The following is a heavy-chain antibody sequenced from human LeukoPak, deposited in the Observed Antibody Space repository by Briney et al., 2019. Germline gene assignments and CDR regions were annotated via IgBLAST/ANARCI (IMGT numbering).Heavy chain of an antibody. V-gene: IGHV4-34*01. D-gene: IGHD6-19*01. CDR3: AVRFTLAVAGYDY. CDR1: GGSFSGYY. Sequence: SETLSLTCAVDGGSFSGYYWTWIRQPPGKGLEWIGEINHSGGTNYNPPLKSRVTISVDTSKNQFSLKVSSVPAPDTAVYYCAVRFTLAVAGYDYCGQGTLVTVSS. CDR2: INHSGGT. J-gene: IGHJ4*02.